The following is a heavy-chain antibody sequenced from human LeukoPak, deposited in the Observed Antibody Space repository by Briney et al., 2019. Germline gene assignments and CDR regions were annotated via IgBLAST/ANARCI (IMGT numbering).Heavy chain of an antibody. Sequence: SETLSLTCTVAGGSISSYYWSWIRQPPGKGLEWIGYIYYSGSTNYNPSLKSRVTISVDTSKNQFSLKLSSVTAADTAVYYCARGGVATDYYYYGMDVWGQGTTATVSS. CDR2: IYYSGST. D-gene: IGHD5-12*01. V-gene: IGHV4-59*01. J-gene: IGHJ6*02. CDR1: GGSISSYY. CDR3: ARGGVATDYYYYGMDV.